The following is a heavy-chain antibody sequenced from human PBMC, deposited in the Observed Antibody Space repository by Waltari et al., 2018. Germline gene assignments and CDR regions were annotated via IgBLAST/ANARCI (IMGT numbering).Heavy chain of an antibody. J-gene: IGHJ3*02. CDR3: AREGYSYAPNGAFDI. CDR2: IYSGGST. Sequence: EVQLVESGGGLVQPGGSLRLSCAASGFTVSSNYMSWARRAPGKGLEWVSVIYSGGSTYYADSVKGRFTISRDNSKNTLYLQMNSLRAEDTAVYYCAREGYSYAPNGAFDIWGQGTMVTVSS. D-gene: IGHD5-18*01. V-gene: IGHV3-66*02. CDR1: GFTVSSNY.